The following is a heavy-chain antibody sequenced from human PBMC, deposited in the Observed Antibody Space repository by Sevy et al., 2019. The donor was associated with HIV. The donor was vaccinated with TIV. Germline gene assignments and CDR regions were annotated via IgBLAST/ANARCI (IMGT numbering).Heavy chain of an antibody. CDR2: ISGSGETT. D-gene: IGHD3-3*01. Sequence: GGSLRLSCAASGLTFNSHAMSWVRQPPGRGLEWVSAISGSGETTVYADSVRGRFTISRDNSKNTLFLVMNSLRAEDTAVYYCAKDDMLNLWRGYFDSWGQGTLVTVSS. J-gene: IGHJ4*02. V-gene: IGHV3-23*01. CDR1: GLTFNSHA. CDR3: AKDDMLNLWRGYFDS.